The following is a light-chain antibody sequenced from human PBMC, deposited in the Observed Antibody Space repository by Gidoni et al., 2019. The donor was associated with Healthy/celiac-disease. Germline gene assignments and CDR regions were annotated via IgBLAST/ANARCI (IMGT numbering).Light chain of an antibody. CDR2: SNN. CDR3: AAWDDNLNGVV. CDR1: SSNIGSNT. Sequence: QPELTQPPSASGTPGQRVTISCSGSSSNIGSNTVNWYQQLPGTAPKLLIYSNNQRPSGVPARFSGSMSGTSASLAISGLLSEDEADYYCAAWDDNLNGVVFGGGTKLTVL. J-gene: IGLJ2*01. V-gene: IGLV1-44*01.